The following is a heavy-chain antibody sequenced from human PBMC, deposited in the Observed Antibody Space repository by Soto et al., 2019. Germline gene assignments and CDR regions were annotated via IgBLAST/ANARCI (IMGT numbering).Heavy chain of an antibody. J-gene: IGHJ4*02. V-gene: IGHV3-23*01. CDR1: GFTFSNYA. CDR2: ISGSGGST. CDR3: AKKSSGNSYFYFDY. D-gene: IGHD3-22*01. Sequence: PGGSLRLSCAASGFTFSNYAVTWVRQAPGKGLEWVSTISGSGGSTYYADSVKGRFTISRDNSKNTLYLQMNSLRAEDTAVYYYAKKSSGNSYFYFDYWGQGALVTAPQ.